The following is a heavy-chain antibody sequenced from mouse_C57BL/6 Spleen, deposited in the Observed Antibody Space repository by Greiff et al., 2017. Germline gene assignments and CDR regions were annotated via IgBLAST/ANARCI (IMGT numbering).Heavy chain of an antibody. CDR2: IYPRSGNT. CDR1: GYTFTSYG. J-gene: IGHJ2*01. V-gene: IGHV1-81*01. D-gene: IGHD1-1*01. CDR3: ASPISTVVATDY. Sequence: QVQLKQPGAELARPGASVKLSCKASGYTFTSYGISWVKQRTGQGLEWIGEIYPRSGNTYYNEKFKGKATLTADKSSSTAYMELRSLTSEDSAVCFCASPISTVVATDYWGQGTTLTVSS.